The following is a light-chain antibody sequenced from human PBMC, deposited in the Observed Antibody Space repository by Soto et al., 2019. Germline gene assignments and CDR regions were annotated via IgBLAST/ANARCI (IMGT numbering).Light chain of an antibody. CDR1: QTVTSSH. CDR2: DAS. CDR3: QQYDSSSWT. Sequence: ELVLTQSPGTLSLSPGERATLSCRASQTVTSSHLAWYQHKAGQAPRLLIYDASYRATGFPDRFSGSGSGTDFTLTISRLEPEDSAGYYCQQYDSSSWTFGQGTKVEV. J-gene: IGKJ1*01. V-gene: IGKV3-20*01.